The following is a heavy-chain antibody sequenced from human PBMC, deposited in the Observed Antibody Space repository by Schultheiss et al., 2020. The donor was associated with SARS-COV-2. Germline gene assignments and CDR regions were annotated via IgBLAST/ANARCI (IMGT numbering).Heavy chain of an antibody. J-gene: IGHJ6*02. Sequence: ASVKVSCKASGYTFTSYAMHWVRQAPGQRLEWMGWINAGNGNTNYAQNLQGRVTMTTDPSTSTAYMELRSLRSDDTAVYYCARDGHFPGPYYSYGMDVWGQGTTVTVSS. CDR2: INAGNGNT. D-gene: IGHD3-10*01. CDR3: ARDGHFPGPYYSYGMDV. CDR1: GYTFTSYA. V-gene: IGHV1-3*01.